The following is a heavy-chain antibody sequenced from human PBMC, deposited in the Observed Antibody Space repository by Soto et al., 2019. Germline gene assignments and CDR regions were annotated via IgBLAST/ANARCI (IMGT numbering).Heavy chain of an antibody. V-gene: IGHV3-30*04. J-gene: IGHJ6*02. D-gene: IGHD2-21*01. CDR3: ARDEQFPGGPDV. CDR2: MSFDGTNK. Sequence: HRVLQAPGKGLEWVAVMSFDGTNKYYADSVKGRFTISRDNSKNTLYLQMNSLRAEDTAVYYCARDEQFPGGPDVWGQGTTVTVFS.